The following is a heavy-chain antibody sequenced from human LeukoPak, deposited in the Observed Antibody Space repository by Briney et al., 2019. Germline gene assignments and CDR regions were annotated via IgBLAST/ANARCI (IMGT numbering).Heavy chain of an antibody. CDR2: NKSKTDGGTT. CDR1: GFTFSNAW. CDR3: TTDPTGTTPRDAFDI. V-gene: IGHV3-15*01. J-gene: IGHJ3*02. D-gene: IGHD1-7*01. Sequence: GGSLRLSCAASGFTFSNAWLSWVRHAPGKGLEGAGRNKSKTDGGTTDYAAPVKGRFTISRDDSKNTLYLQMNSLKTEDTAVYYCTTDPTGTTPRDAFDIWGQGAMVTVSS.